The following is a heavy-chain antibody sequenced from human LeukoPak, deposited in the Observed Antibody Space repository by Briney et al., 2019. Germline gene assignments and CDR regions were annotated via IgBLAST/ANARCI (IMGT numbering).Heavy chain of an antibody. CDR2: ISGSSDNT. CDR3: AKSPLRAAAGEWIDP. D-gene: IGHD6-13*01. V-gene: IGHV3-23*01. Sequence: GGSLRLSCAASGFTFSSYAMSWVRQAPGKGLDWVSAISGSSDNTYYADSVMGRFTIYRDNSKNMLYLQMNSLRVEDTAVYYCAKSPLRAAAGEWIDPWGQGTLVTVSS. J-gene: IGHJ5*02. CDR1: GFTFSSYA.